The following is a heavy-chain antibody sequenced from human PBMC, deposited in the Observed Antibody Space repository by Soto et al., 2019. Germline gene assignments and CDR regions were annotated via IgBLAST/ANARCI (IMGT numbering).Heavy chain of an antibody. CDR1: SYSISRDNW. CDR2: IYHGGNT. V-gene: IGHV4-4*02. Sequence: QLPLQQSGPGLVKPAGTLSLPCVVYSYSISRDNWWSWVRHPPGKGLEWIGEIYHGGNTNYNPSLSGRVTISVDKSKHPLALTLTAVTAADTAVYYCATMYYNDSSAFLEHWGQGTLPTVSS. J-gene: IGHJ1*01. D-gene: IGHD3-22*01. CDR3: ATMYYNDSSAFLEH.